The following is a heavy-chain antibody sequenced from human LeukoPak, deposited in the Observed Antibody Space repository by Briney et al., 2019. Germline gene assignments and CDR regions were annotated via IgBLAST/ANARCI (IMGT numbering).Heavy chain of an antibody. CDR1: GYTFTGYY. V-gene: IGHV1-18*04. Sequence: ASVKVSCKASGYTFTGYYMHWVRQAPGQGLEWMGWISAYNGNTNYAQKLQGRVTMTTDTSTSTAYMELRSLRSDDTAVYYCAREGCGGDCYLDYWGQGTLVTVSS. CDR3: AREGCGGDCYLDY. J-gene: IGHJ4*02. D-gene: IGHD2-21*02. CDR2: ISAYNGNT.